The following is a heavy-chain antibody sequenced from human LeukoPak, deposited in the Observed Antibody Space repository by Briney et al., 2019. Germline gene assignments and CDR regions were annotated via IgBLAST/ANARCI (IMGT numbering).Heavy chain of an antibody. CDR1: GFTFSSYA. Sequence: GRSLRLSCAASGFTFSSYAMHWVRQAPGKGLEWVAAISYDGSNKYYADSVKGRFTISRDNSKNTLYLQMNSLRAEDTAVYYCVLIAAAGTAFDYWGQGTPVTGSS. CDR3: VLIAAAGTAFDY. CDR2: ISYDGSNK. D-gene: IGHD6-13*01. J-gene: IGHJ4*02. V-gene: IGHV3-30*04.